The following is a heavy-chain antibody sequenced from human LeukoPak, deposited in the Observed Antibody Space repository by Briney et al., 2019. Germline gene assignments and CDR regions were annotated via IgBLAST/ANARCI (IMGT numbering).Heavy chain of an antibody. CDR1: GYTLTELS. Sequence: ASVEVSCKVSGYTLTELSMHWVRQAPGKGLEWMGGFDPEDGETIYAQKFQGRVTMTEDTSTDTAYMELSSLRSEDTAVYYCATGKPHYCSSTSCLFDYWGQGTLVTVSS. J-gene: IGHJ4*02. V-gene: IGHV1-24*01. CDR2: FDPEDGET. D-gene: IGHD2-2*01. CDR3: ATGKPHYCSSTSCLFDY.